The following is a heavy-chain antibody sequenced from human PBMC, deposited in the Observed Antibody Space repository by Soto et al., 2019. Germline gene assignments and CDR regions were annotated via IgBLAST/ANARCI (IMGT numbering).Heavy chain of an antibody. D-gene: IGHD3-10*01. Sequence: APLKVSCKASGSTFTSSGISWVRQTPGQGLEWMGWISAYNGTTNYAQKLQGRVTLTTDTSTSTAYMELRSLRSNDTAVYYCARVYRRWTSGDWGQGTLVTVSS. CDR3: ARVYRRWTSGD. CDR1: GSTFTSSG. J-gene: IGHJ4*02. V-gene: IGHV1-18*04. CDR2: ISAYNGTT.